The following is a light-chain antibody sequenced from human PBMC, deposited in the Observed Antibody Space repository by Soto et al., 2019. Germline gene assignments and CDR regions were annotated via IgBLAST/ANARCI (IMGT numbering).Light chain of an antibody. CDR1: SSDVGSYNL. Sequence: QSALTQPASVSGSPGQSITISCTGTSSDVGSYNLVSWYQQHPGKAPKLMIYEGSKRPSGVSNRFSGCKSGNTASLTISGLQAEDEADYYCCSYAGSSTLVFGGGTKLTDL. V-gene: IGLV2-23*01. J-gene: IGLJ2*01. CDR2: EGS. CDR3: CSYAGSSTLV.